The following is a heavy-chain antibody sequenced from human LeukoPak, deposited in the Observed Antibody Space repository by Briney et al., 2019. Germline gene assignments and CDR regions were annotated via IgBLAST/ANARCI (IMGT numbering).Heavy chain of an antibody. CDR3: ASRYGGSYYQGGQVGDHFDY. D-gene: IGHD1-26*01. V-gene: IGHV7-4-1*02. Sequence: RASVKVSCKASGYTFTSYAMNWVRQAPGQGLEWMGWINTDTGNPTYAQDFTGRFVFSLDTSVSTAHLQIISLKAEDTAVYYCASRYGGSYYQGGQVGDHFDYWGQGTLVTVSS. CDR1: GYTFTSYA. J-gene: IGHJ4*02. CDR2: INTDTGNP.